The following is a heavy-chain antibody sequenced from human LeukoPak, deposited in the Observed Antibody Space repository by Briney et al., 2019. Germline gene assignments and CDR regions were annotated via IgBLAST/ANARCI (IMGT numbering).Heavy chain of an antibody. CDR3: AKNPYYDSSGSSFDY. D-gene: IGHD3-22*01. CDR2: ISGSGGST. CDR1: GFTFSSYA. Sequence: GGSLRLSCAASGFTFSSYAMSWVRQAPGKGLEWVSAISGSGGSTYYADSVKGRFTISRDNSKNTLYLQMNSLRAEDTAVYYCAKNPYYDSSGSSFDYWGQGTLVTVSS. J-gene: IGHJ4*02. V-gene: IGHV3-23*01.